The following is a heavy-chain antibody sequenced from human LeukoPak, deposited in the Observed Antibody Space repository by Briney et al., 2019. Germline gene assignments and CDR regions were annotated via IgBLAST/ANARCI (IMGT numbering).Heavy chain of an antibody. V-gene: IGHV3-23*01. Sequence: GGSLRLSCAGSGFTFSSYAMSWVRQTPGKGLEWVSVISKSDGSTYYADSVKGRFTISRDNARNTLYLQMNSLRPEDTAVYYCAKGRYSSDWYNFDYWGQGTLVTVSS. CDR2: ISKSDGST. J-gene: IGHJ4*02. CDR1: GFTFSSYA. D-gene: IGHD6-13*01. CDR3: AKGRYSSDWYNFDY.